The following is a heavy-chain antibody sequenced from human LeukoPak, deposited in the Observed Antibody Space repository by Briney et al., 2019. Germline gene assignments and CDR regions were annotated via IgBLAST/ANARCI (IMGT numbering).Heavy chain of an antibody. V-gene: IGHV3-30*18. CDR3: AKFHGDQPFDY. CDR1: GFTFSSYS. J-gene: IGHJ4*02. Sequence: GGSLRLSCAASGFTFSSYSMHWVRQAPGKGLEWVAVISYDGSNKYYADSVKGRFTISRDNSKNTLYLQMNSLRAEDTAVYYCAKFHGDQPFDYWGQGTLVTVSS. D-gene: IGHD4-17*01. CDR2: ISYDGSNK.